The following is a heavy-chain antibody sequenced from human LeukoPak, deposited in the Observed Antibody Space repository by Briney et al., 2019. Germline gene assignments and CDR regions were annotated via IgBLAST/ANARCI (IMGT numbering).Heavy chain of an antibody. Sequence: GGSLRLSCAASEFTFSSYSMSWARQAPGRGLEWVSSIGDSGRKTYYADSVKGRFTISRDNSKSTLYLQMNSLGAEDTAVYYCAGRIAARPWSRPFDYWGQGALVTVSS. CDR1: EFTFSSYS. CDR3: AGRIAARPWSRPFDY. D-gene: IGHD6-6*01. J-gene: IGHJ4*02. CDR2: IGDSGRKT. V-gene: IGHV3-23*01.